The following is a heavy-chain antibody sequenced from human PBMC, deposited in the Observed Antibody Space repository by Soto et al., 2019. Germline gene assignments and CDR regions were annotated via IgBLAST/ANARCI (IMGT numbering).Heavy chain of an antibody. CDR1: GGSISSSSYY. J-gene: IGHJ4*02. V-gene: IGHV4-39*01. Sequence: SETLSLTCTVSGGSISSSSYYWGWIRQPPGKGLEWIGSIYYSGSTYYNPSLKSRVTISVDTSKNQFSLKLSSVTAADTAVYYCARWCDFWSGYRGLFDYWGQGTLVTVSS. CDR2: IYYSGST. CDR3: ARWCDFWSGYRGLFDY. D-gene: IGHD3-3*01.